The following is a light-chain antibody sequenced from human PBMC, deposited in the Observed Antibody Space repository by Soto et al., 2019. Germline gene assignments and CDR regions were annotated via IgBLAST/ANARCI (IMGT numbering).Light chain of an antibody. CDR2: TAS. Sequence: AIQMTQSPSSLSASVGDIVIRACLASQAIRNDLGWYQQKPGKAPKLLIYTASTLQSGVPSRFSGSGSGADFTLTIRSLQPEDSATYYCLHDYSYPRTFGQGTKVDI. J-gene: IGKJ1*01. CDR3: LHDYSYPRT. V-gene: IGKV1-6*01. CDR1: QAIRND.